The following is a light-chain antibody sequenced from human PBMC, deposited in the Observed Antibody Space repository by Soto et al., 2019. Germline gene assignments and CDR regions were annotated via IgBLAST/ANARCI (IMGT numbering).Light chain of an antibody. CDR1: SSDVGGYHY. CDR3: SSYAGSNNLV. J-gene: IGLJ2*01. V-gene: IGLV2-8*01. Sequence: QSALTQPPSASGSPGQSVTISCTGTSSDVGGYHYVSWYQQHPGKAPKLMIHEVTNRPSGVPDRFSGSKSGNTASLTVSGLQGEDEADYYCSSYAGSNNLVFGGGTKLTVL. CDR2: EVT.